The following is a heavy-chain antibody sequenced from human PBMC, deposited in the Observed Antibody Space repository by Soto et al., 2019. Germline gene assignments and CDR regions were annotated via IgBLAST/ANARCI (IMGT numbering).Heavy chain of an antibody. Sequence: QVQLQESGPGLVKPSQTLSLSCSVSGVSVSTSGHYWTWVRQPPGKGLEWIGYLDSSGTTYYNPSLKSRLGMSIEPSTNQISLSLSSGTAADTALYFCALGMFMDVWGRGTTVTVSS. CDR3: ALGMFMDV. J-gene: IGHJ6*03. CDR1: GVSVSTSGHY. CDR2: LDSSGTT. V-gene: IGHV4-31*03. D-gene: IGHD3-16*01.